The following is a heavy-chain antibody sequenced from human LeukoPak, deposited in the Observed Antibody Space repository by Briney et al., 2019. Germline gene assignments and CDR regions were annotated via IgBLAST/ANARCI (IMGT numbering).Heavy chain of an antibody. CDR1: GYTFSDYN. CDR2: INPASGVT. D-gene: IGHD3-16*01. J-gene: IGHJ4*02. V-gene: IGHV1-2*06. CDR3: ARFDLVYRRNLVFGDY. Sequence: ASVKVSCKASGYTFSDYNLYWVRQAPGQGLEWMGRINPASGVTNSAQRFQGRVTMTRDTSLSAAYMELSRLTSDDTAVYYCARFDLVYRRNLVFGDYWGQGTLVTVSS.